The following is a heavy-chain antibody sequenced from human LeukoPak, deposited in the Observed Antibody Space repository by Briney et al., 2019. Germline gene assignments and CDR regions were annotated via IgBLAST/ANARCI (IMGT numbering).Heavy chain of an antibody. V-gene: IGHV3-48*03. CDR1: GFTFSNCE. CDR2: ISGSGTSI. CDR3: AREPYYGPGSYSASRLDY. J-gene: IGHJ4*02. D-gene: IGHD3-10*01. Sequence: GGSLRLSCAASGFTFSNCEINWVRQAPGRGLEWISYISGSGTSIYHANSVKGRFTISRDNAKNSVYLQMNSLRAEDTAVYYCAREPYYGPGSYSASRLDYWGKEPLVTFSS.